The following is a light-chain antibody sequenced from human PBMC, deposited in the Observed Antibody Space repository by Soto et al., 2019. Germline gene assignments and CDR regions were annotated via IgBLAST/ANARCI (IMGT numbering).Light chain of an antibody. CDR1: RSDVGGYDY. CDR2: DVI. CDR3: CSYARSYSYV. Sequence: QSALTQPRSVSGSPGQSVSISCTGARSDVGGYDYVSWYQQHPDKAPKVIIYDVIKRPSGVPDRISGSKSGNTACLTISGLQSDDEADYYCCSYARSYSYVFGPGTKLTVL. J-gene: IGLJ1*01. V-gene: IGLV2-11*01.